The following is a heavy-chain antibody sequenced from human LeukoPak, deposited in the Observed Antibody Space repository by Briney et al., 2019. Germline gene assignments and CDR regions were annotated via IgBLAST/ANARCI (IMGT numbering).Heavy chain of an antibody. J-gene: IGHJ4*02. CDR1: GFTFTSYV. CDR2: ISGRGVNA. CDR3: AKSGAGAEFYYLDS. V-gene: IGHV3-23*01. D-gene: IGHD2/OR15-2a*01. Sequence: HAGGSLRLSCAASGFTFTSYVMTWVRQAPGKGLEWVSAISGRGVNAYFADSVKGRFTISRDNSQNTLYLQMNSLSAEDTAVYYCAKSGAGAEFYYLDSWGQGTLVTVSS.